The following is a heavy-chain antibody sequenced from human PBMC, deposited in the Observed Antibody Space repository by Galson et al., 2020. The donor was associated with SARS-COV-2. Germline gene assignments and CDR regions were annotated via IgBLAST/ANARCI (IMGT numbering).Heavy chain of an antibody. CDR2: ISSSGSAI. CDR3: ASQYSGFDS. D-gene: IGHD5-18*01. J-gene: IGHJ4*02. V-gene: IGHV3-48*03. CDR1: GFTFNTYE. Sequence: GGSLRLSCAVSGFTFNTYEMNWVRQAPGKGLEGVSYISSSGSAIYYADSVKGRFTISRDNAKNSLYLQMNSLRAKDTAVYYCASQYSGFDSWGQGTLVTVSS.